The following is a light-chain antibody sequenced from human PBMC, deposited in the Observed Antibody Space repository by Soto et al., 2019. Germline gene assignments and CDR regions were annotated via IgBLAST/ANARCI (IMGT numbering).Light chain of an antibody. CDR3: QQSGSSPWT. J-gene: IGKJ1*01. CDR2: GAS. CDR1: QSISSN. V-gene: IGKV3-20*01. Sequence: IVMTQSPTTLSVSPGERATLSCRASQSISSNLAWYQQKPGQAPRLLIYGASSRATGIPDRFSGSGSGTDFTLTISRLEPEDFAVYFCQQSGSSPWTFGQGTPVEIK.